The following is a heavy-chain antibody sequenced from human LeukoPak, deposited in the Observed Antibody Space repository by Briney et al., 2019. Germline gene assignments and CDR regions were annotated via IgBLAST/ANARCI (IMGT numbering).Heavy chain of an antibody. J-gene: IGHJ4*02. D-gene: IGHD5-18*01. Sequence: ASVKVSCKASGYTFTSYDTNWVRQATGQGLEWMGWMNPNSGNTGYAQKFQGRVTMTRNTSISTAYMELSSLRSEDTAVYYCARAYGYGYGYYFDYWGQGTLVTVSS. CDR1: GYTFTSYD. CDR2: MNPNSGNT. CDR3: ARAYGYGYGYYFDY. V-gene: IGHV1-8*01.